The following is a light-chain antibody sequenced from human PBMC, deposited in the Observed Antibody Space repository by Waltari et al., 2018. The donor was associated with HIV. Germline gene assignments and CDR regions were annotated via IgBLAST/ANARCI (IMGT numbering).Light chain of an antibody. J-gene: IGLJ1*01. CDR1: DSNVGSHY. CDR3: CSRAGGSTYV. Sequence: QAVLTQPPSASASSGQKITISCSGVDSNVGSHYVYWYHQFPVGAPKLLLYKNNQRAAGVPDRFSGSKSGNTASLTISGLQAEDEADYYCCSRAGGSTYVFGTGTKITVL. V-gene: IGLV1-47*01. CDR2: KNN.